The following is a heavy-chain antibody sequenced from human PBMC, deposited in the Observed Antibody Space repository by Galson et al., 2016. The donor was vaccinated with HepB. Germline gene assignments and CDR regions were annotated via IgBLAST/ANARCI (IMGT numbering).Heavy chain of an antibody. V-gene: IGHV3-9*01. D-gene: IGHD3-10*01. J-gene: IGHJ4*03. CDR2: INWNGYNI. CDR1: GFTFDDHA. Sequence: SCAVSGFTFDDHAMHWVRQTPGKGLEWVSTINWNGYNIVYADSVKGRFTISRDNANNSLYLQMNSLRPDDTAFYYCAKDRYAYGPPNFDFWGQGTLVTVSS. CDR3: AKDRYAYGPPNFDF.